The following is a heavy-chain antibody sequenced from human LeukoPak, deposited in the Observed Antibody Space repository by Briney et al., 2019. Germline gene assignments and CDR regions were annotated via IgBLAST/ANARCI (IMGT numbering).Heavy chain of an antibody. J-gene: IGHJ5*02. Sequence: GGSLRLSCAASGFTFSSYSMNWVRQAPGKGLEWVSYISSSSSYIYYADSVKGRFTISRDNAKNSLYLQMNSLRAEDTAVYYCARHPNLIPVTDNWFDPWGQGTLVTVSS. D-gene: IGHD4-11*01. CDR3: ARHPNLIPVTDNWFDP. V-gene: IGHV3-21*05. CDR1: GFTFSSYS. CDR2: ISSSSSYI.